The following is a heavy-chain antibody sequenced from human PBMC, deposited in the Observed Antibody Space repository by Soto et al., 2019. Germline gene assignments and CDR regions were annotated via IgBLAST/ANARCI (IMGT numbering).Heavy chain of an antibody. CDR1: GYSFTSYW. CDR2: IYPGDSDT. D-gene: IGHD6-13*01. J-gene: IGHJ5*02. V-gene: IGHV5-51*01. Sequence: GESLKISCKGSGYSFTSYWIGWVRQMPGKGLEWMGIIYPGDSDTRYSPSFQGQVTISADKSISTAYLQWSSLKASDTAVYYCARSREIAAAGTGWFDPWGQGTLVTVSS. CDR3: ARSREIAAAGTGWFDP.